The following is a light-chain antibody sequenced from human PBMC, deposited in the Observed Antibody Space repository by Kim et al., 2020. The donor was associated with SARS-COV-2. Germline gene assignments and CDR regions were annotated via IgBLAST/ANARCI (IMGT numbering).Light chain of an antibody. Sequence: PGERATLSCRASQSVSSSYLAWYQQKPGQAPRLLIYGASSRATGIPDRFSGSGSGTDFTLTISRLEPEDFAVYYCQQYGSSEGLTFGGGTKVEIK. V-gene: IGKV3-20*01. CDR3: QQYGSSEGLT. CDR2: GAS. CDR1: QSVSSSY. J-gene: IGKJ4*01.